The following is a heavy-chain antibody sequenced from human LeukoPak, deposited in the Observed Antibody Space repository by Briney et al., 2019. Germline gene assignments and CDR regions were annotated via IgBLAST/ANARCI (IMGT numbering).Heavy chain of an antibody. D-gene: IGHD3-10*01. J-gene: IGHJ5*02. Sequence: SETLSLTCAVCGGSFSGYYWSWIRQPPGKGLEWIGEINHSGSTNYNPSLKSRVTISVDTSKNQFSLKLSSVTAADTAVYYCARDGYYGSGSLSWFDPWGQGTLVTVSS. CDR1: GGSFSGYY. CDR2: INHSGST. CDR3: ARDGYYGSGSLSWFDP. V-gene: IGHV4-34*01.